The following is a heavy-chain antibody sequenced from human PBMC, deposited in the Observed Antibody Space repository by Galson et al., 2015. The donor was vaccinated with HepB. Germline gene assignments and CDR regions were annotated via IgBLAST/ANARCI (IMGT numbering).Heavy chain of an antibody. D-gene: IGHD6-25*01. CDR2: INPRNGDT. CDR1: GYTFTNYH. Sequence: SVKVSCKASGYTFTNYHIHWVRQAPGQGLEWMGRINPRNGDTIYAPNFQGRVTLTRDTSISTAYMELSRLTSDDTAVFYCAKRRGSGNWFDPWGQGALVTVSS. CDR3: AKRRGSGNWFDP. V-gene: IGHV1-2*06. J-gene: IGHJ5*02.